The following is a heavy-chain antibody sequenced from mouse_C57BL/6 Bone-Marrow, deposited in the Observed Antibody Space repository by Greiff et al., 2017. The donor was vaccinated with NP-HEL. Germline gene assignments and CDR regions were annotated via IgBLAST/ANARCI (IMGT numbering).Heavy chain of an antibody. J-gene: IGHJ3*01. CDR1: GYAFSSSW. V-gene: IGHV1-82*01. CDR3: ARWYYYGSL. Sequence: QVQLKQSGPELVKPGASVKISCKASGYAFSSSWMNWVKQRPGKGLEWIGRIYPGDGDTNYNGKFKGKATLTADKSSSTAYMQLSSLTSEDSAVYFCARWYYYGSLWGQGTLVTVSA. CDR2: IYPGDGDT. D-gene: IGHD1-1*01.